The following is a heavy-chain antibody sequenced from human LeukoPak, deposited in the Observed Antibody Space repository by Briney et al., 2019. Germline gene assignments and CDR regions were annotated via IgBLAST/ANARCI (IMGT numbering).Heavy chain of an antibody. Sequence: GGSLRLSCTASGFTFSSYEMNWVRQAPGKGLEWVSYIGSRGSAIYYTDSVKGRFTISRDNARNSLYLRMSSLRAEDTAVYYCARVGYNWNYVADIWGQGTMVTVSS. J-gene: IGHJ3*02. V-gene: IGHV3-48*03. CDR1: GFTFSSYE. CDR3: ARVGYNWNYVADI. D-gene: IGHD1-7*01. CDR2: IGSRGSAI.